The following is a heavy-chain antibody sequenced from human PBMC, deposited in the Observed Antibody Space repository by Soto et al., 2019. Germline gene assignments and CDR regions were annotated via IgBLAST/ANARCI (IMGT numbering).Heavy chain of an antibody. D-gene: IGHD4-17*01. V-gene: IGHV3-23*01. J-gene: IGHJ6*02. Sequence: GGSLRLSCAASGFTFSSYAMSWVRHSPGKGLEWVSAISGSGGSTYYADSVKGRFTISRDNSKNTLYLQMNSLRAEDTAVYYCAKAPEVTTYYYGMDVWGQGTMVTVSS. CDR3: AKAPEVTTYYYGMDV. CDR1: GFTFSSYA. CDR2: ISGSGGST.